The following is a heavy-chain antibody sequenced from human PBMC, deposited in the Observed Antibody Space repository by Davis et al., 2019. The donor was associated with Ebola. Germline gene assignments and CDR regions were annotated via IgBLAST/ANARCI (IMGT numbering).Heavy chain of an antibody. Sequence: GSLRLSCTVSGASITSYYWSWIRQPPGKGLEWIGHIYHTGHTYYSPSLRGRVTLSVDTSKNQFSLKLSSVTAADTAVYYCASANYDFWSGYYGGNWFDPWGQGTLVTVSS. V-gene: IGHV4-59*01. CDR3: ASANYDFWSGYYGGNWFDP. CDR2: IYHTGHT. CDR1: GASITSYY. D-gene: IGHD3-3*01. J-gene: IGHJ5*02.